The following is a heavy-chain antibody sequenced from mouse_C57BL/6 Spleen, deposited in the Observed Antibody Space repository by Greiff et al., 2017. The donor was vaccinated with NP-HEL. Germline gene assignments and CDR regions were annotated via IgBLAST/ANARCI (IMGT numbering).Heavy chain of an antibody. Sequence: EVQLQQSGPELVKPGASVKISCKASGYSFTGYYMNWVKQSPEKSLEWIGEINPSTGGTTYNQKFKAKATLTVDKSSSTAYMQLKSLTSEDSAVYYCAKGNPWLAYWGQGTLVTVSA. V-gene: IGHV1-42*01. J-gene: IGHJ3*01. CDR1: GYSFTGYY. CDR2: INPSTGGT. CDR3: AKGNPWLAY.